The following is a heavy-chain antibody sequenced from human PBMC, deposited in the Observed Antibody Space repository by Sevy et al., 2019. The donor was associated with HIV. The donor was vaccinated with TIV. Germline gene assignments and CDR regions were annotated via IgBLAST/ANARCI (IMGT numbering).Heavy chain of an antibody. J-gene: IGHJ6*02. Sequence: GGSLRLSCAASGFTFSSYWMSWVRQAPGKGLEWVATMKEDGSERNYVDSVKGRFTISRDNAKNSLYLQMDSLRAEDTAVYYCARDCSSANCLWGMDVWGQGTTVTVSS. D-gene: IGHD2-2*01. CDR1: GFTFSSYW. CDR2: MKEDGSER. V-gene: IGHV3-7*03. CDR3: ARDCSSANCLWGMDV.